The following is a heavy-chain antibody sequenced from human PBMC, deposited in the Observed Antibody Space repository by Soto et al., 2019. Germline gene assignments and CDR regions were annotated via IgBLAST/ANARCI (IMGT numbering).Heavy chain of an antibody. D-gene: IGHD3-3*01. CDR1: GFTFSSYW. V-gene: IGHV3-74*01. J-gene: IGHJ4*02. CDR3: ARDQSSEDFWSGYSPGY. CDR2: INSDGSST. Sequence: GGSLRLSCAASGFTFSSYWMHWVRQAPGKGLVWVSRINSDGSSTSYADSVKGRFTISRDNAKNTLYLQMNSLRAEDTAVYYCARDQSSEDFWSGYSPGYWGQGTLVTVSS.